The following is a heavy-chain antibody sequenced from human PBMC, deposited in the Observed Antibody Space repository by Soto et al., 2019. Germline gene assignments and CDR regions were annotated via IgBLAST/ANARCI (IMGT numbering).Heavy chain of an antibody. CDR1: GFNFDDFA. CDR2: ITWNSRVL. D-gene: IGHD3-3*01. J-gene: IGHJ4*02. CDR3: AKGRYDFWSPYYFDS. V-gene: IGHV3-9*01. Sequence: GGSLRLSCVGTGFNFDDFAMHWVRQAPGKGLEWVSGITWNSRVLAYADSVKGRFTISRDNARNPLYLQMDSLRDEDTALYYCAKGRYDFWSPYYFDSWGQGTLVTVSS.